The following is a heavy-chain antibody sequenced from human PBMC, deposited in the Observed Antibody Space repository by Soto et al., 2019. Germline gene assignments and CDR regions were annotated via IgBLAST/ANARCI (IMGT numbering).Heavy chain of an antibody. D-gene: IGHD4-4*01. J-gene: IGHJ6*02. V-gene: IGHV4-31*03. CDR2: IYYSGST. CDR3: ASYRHDYSNYYYYYGMDV. CDR1: GGSVSSGSYY. Sequence: SETLSLTCTVSGGSVSSGSYYWSWIRQPPGKGLEWIGYIYYSGSTYYNPSLKSRVTISVDTSKNQLSLKLSSVTAADTAVYYCASYRHDYSNYYYYYGMDVWGQGTTVTVSS.